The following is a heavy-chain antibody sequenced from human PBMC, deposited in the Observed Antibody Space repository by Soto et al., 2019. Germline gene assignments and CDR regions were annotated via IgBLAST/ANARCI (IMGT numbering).Heavy chain of an antibody. CDR2: SYYSGST. CDR1: IRSLSGH. V-gene: IGHV4-39*01. Sequence: IRSLSGHRSRKSQTPGKGLAWIGSSYYSGSTYYNPSLKSRVTISVDTSKHQFSLKLSSVTAADTAVYYCARHIRSRGLRYFVCPVFAPWVQGSLVIGTS. CDR3: ARHIRSRGLRYFVCPVFAP. J-gene: IGHJ5*02. D-gene: IGHD3-9*01.